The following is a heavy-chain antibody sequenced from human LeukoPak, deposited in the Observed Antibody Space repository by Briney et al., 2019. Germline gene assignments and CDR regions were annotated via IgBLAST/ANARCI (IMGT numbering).Heavy chain of an antibody. V-gene: IGHV4-4*07. D-gene: IGHD2-2*01. J-gene: IGHJ4*02. CDR1: GSSISSYY. CDR3: AREYQGIDY. CDR2: IYTSGST. Sequence: SETLSLTCTVSGSSISSYYWSWIGQPPGKGLEWIGRIYTSGSTSYNPSLKSRVTISVATSKSQFSPKLTSVTAADTAVYYCAREYQGIDYWGQGTLVTVSP.